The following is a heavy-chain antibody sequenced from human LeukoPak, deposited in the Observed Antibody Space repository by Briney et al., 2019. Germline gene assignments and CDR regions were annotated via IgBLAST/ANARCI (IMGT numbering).Heavy chain of an antibody. CDR2: INHSGST. J-gene: IGHJ4*02. CDR1: GGSFSGYY. Sequence: SETLSLTCAVYGGSFSGYYWSWIRQPPGKGLEWIGEINHSGSTNYNPSLKSRVTISVDTSKNQFSLKLSSVTAADTAVYYCARGRRDGVFDYWGQGTLVTVSS. D-gene: IGHD3-16*01. V-gene: IGHV4-34*01. CDR3: ARGRRDGVFDY.